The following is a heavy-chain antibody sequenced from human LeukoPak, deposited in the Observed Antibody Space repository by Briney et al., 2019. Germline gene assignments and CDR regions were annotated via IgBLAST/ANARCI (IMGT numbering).Heavy chain of an antibody. D-gene: IGHD7-27*01. CDR2: ISGSGDST. V-gene: IGHV3-23*01. Sequence: PGGSLRLSCAASGFTFSTYAMSWVRQAPGKGLEWVSTISGSGDSTFYAGSVKGRFPISRDNSKNTVYLQMNSLGAEDTAVYFCAKSGGGNWGFESWGQGALVTVSS. CDR3: AKSGGGNWGFES. CDR1: GFTFSTYA. J-gene: IGHJ4*02.